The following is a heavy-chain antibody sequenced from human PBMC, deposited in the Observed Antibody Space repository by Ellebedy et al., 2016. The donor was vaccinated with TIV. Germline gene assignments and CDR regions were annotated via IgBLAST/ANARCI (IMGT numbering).Heavy chain of an antibody. CDR2: ISAYNGNT. Sequence: AASVKVSCKASGYTFTSYGISWVRQAPGQGLEWMGWISAYNGNTNYAQKFQGRASMTTDASTNTVHLELMSLNFDDTALYYCGRELGMGRGAMDVWGQGTTVTVSS. V-gene: IGHV1-18*04. CDR3: GRELGMGRGAMDV. CDR1: GYTFTSYG. D-gene: IGHD7-27*01. J-gene: IGHJ6*02.